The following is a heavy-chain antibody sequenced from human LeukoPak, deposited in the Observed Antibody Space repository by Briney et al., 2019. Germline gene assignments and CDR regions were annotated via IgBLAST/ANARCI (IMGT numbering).Heavy chain of an antibody. CDR2: IYYSGST. Sequence: SETLSLTCTVSGGSISSYYWSWIRQPPGKGLEWLGYIYYSGSTKYNPALKSRVTISIDSSKNQFSLNLSSVTAADTAVYYCARGTVTMDYWGRGTLVTVSS. CDR3: ARGTVTMDY. V-gene: IGHV4-59*13. D-gene: IGHD4-17*01. CDR1: GGSISSYY. J-gene: IGHJ4*02.